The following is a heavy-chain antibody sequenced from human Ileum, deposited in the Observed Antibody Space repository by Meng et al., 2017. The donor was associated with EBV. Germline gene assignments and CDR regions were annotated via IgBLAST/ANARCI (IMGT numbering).Heavy chain of an antibody. V-gene: IGHV6-1*01. J-gene: IGHJ4*02. CDR3: ARGARLAPFDY. D-gene: IGHD6-19*01. CDR2: TYYRSKWYN. Sequence: GLLLQSGPGLVQPSQTVSPTCAISGDSVSTNSAAWNWIRHSPSRGREWLGRTYYRSKWYNEYAVSVKSRITIHAATSKTQFSLQLNSVTPEDTAVYSCARGARLAPFDYWGQGTLVTVSS. CDR1: GDSVSTNSAA.